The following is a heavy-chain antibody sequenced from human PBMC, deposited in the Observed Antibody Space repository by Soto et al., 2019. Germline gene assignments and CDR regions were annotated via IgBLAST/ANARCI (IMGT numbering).Heavy chain of an antibody. V-gene: IGHV3-21*01. J-gene: IGHJ4*02. D-gene: IGHD3-16*02. CDR3: ARALVNRPTDY. CDR2: ISSSSSYI. Sequence: EVQLVESGGGLVKPGGSLRLSCAASGFSFSIYSMHWVRQAPGEGLEWVSSISSSSSYIYYADSVKGRFTISRDNAKNSLYMQVNSLRAEDTAVYYCARALVNRPTDYWGQGTLVTVSS. CDR1: GFSFSIYS.